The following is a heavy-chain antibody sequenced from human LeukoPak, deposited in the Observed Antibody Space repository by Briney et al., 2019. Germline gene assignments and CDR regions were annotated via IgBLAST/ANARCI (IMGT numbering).Heavy chain of an antibody. D-gene: IGHD3-22*01. CDR2: ISAYNGNT. V-gene: IGHV1-18*01. CDR3: ARDYYDSSGYRYFDY. CDR1: GYTFTSYG. J-gene: IGHJ4*02. Sequence: ASVKVSCKASGYTFTSYGISWVRQAPGQGLEWMGWISAYNGNTNYAQKFQGRVTITADESTSTAYMELSSLRSEDTAVYYCARDYYDSSGYRYFDYWGQGTLVTVSS.